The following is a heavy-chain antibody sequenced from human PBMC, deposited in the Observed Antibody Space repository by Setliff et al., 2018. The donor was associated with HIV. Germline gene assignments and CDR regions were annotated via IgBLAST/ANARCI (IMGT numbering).Heavy chain of an antibody. CDR3: ARRADWFDL. CDR1: GYTFTSYG. J-gene: IGHJ5*02. Sequence: ASVKVSCKASGYTFTSYGLSWVRQAPGQGLEWMGWISDYNSNTEYAQKLQGRVTMTKGTSTSTAYMELRSLRPDDTAVYFCARRADWFDLWGQGTLVTVSS. V-gene: IGHV1-18*01. CDR2: ISDYNSNT.